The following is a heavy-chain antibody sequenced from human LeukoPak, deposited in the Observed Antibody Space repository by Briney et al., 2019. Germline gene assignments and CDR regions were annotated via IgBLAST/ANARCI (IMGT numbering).Heavy chain of an antibody. CDR1: GGPIRNYY. J-gene: IGHJ6*03. V-gene: IGHV4-59*01. Sequence: SETLSLTCTVSGGPIRNYYWSWIRQTPGKGLEWIGYIHNSGSTKYNPSLKSPVSISVDTSKNQFSLKVNSVTAADTAVYYCARARGTAILPSVLYYMDVWGKGTTVTVSS. CDR2: IHNSGST. D-gene: IGHD5-18*01. CDR3: ARARGTAILPSVLYYMDV.